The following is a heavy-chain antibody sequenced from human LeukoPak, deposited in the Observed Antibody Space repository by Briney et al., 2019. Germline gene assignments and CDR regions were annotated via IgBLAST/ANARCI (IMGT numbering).Heavy chain of an antibody. D-gene: IGHD3-3*01. J-gene: IGHJ6*03. CDR1: GYTFTSYG. V-gene: IGHV1-18*01. CDR2: ISAYNGNT. CDR3: ARGPGITIFGVVTYYYYYMDV. Sequence: ASVKVSCKXSGYTFTSYGISWVRQAPGQGLEWMGWISAYNGNTNYAQKLQGRVTMTTDTSTSTAYMELRSLRSDDTAVYYCARGPGITIFGVVTYYYYYMDVWGKGTTVTVSS.